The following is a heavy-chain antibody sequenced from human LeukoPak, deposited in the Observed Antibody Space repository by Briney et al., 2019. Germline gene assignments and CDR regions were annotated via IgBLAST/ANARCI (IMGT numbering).Heavy chain of an antibody. V-gene: IGHV3-48*04. D-gene: IGHD2-21*01. J-gene: IGHJ4*02. CDR1: GFTFSSYS. CDR3: ARETDYSFDY. Sequence: GGSLRLSCAASGFTFSSYSMNWVRQAPGKGLEWVSYISSSSSTINYADSVKGRFTISRDNAKNSLYLQMNSLRAEDTAVYYCARETDYSFDYWGQGTLVTVSS. CDR2: ISSSSSTI.